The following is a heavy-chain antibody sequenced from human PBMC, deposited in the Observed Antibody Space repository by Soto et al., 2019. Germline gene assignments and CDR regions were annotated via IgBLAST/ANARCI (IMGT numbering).Heavy chain of an antibody. Sequence: QVQLVQSGAEVKKPGSSVRVSCKASGGTLTHYAISWVRQAPAQGLEWMGGIIPVFKTSNYAQNFQGRLSITADESMTTAYMDLSGLMSDDTAVYYCERSASGTSSQGYSFYVMEVWGPGTTVTVSS. J-gene: IGHJ6*02. D-gene: IGHD3-10*01. CDR1: GGTLTHYA. V-gene: IGHV1-69*01. CDR3: ERSASGTSSQGYSFYVMEV. CDR2: IIPVFKTS.